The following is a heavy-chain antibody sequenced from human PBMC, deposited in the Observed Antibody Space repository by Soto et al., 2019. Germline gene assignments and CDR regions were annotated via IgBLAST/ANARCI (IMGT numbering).Heavy chain of an antibody. CDR1: VFTFSNYG. D-gene: IGHD3-22*01. V-gene: IGHV3-33*01. J-gene: IGHJ4*01. Sequence: WGSLRLCCSTSVFTFSNYGMQWVRQAPGKGLEWVAAIWFDGSNKYYTDSVKGRFTISRDNSKNTLYLQMNSLRGEDTAVYYCAGDSSGYNSHLEYWGQGTMVTVSS. CDR2: IWFDGSNK. CDR3: AGDSSGYNSHLEY.